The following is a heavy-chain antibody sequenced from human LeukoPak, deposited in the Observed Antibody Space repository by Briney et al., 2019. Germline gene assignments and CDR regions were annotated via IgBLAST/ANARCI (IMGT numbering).Heavy chain of an antibody. Sequence: PGGSLRLSCAASGFTFDDYGMSWVRQAPGKGLEWASGINWNGGSTGYADSVKGRFTISRDNAKNSLYLQMNSLRAEDTALYYCARLKTYYDFWSGYYMDYWGQGTLVTVSS. CDR2: INWNGGST. D-gene: IGHD3-3*01. CDR1: GFTFDDYG. CDR3: ARLKTYYDFWSGYYMDY. V-gene: IGHV3-20*04. J-gene: IGHJ4*02.